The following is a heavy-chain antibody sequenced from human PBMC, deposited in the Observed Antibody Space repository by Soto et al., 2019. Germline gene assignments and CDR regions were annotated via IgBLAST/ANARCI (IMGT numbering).Heavy chain of an antibody. CDR1: GFTFSSYG. V-gene: IGHV3-30*18. CDR3: AKDNGSGCDWLRVGDASDI. D-gene: IGHD5-12*01. CDR2: ISYDGSNK. Sequence: QVQLVESGGGVVQPGRSLRLSCAASGFTFSSYGMHWVRQAPGKGLEWVAVISYDGSNKYYADSVKGRLTISRDNSKNPLYLQMNSLRVEDTAVYYGAKDNGSGCDWLRVGDASDIWGQGTMVTVSS. J-gene: IGHJ3*02.